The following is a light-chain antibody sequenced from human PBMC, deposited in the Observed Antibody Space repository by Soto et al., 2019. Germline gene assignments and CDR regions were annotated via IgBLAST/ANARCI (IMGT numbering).Light chain of an antibody. CDR3: SSYTSSRPHV. J-gene: IGLJ1*01. Sequence: QSVLTQPASVSGSPGQSITISCTGTSSDVGGYNYVSWYQQHPGKAPKLMIYEVSNRPSGVSNRFSGSKSGNTASLTISGLQAEDEADYYCSSYTSSRPHVFGNGTKVTGL. V-gene: IGLV2-14*01. CDR1: SSDVGGYNY. CDR2: EVS.